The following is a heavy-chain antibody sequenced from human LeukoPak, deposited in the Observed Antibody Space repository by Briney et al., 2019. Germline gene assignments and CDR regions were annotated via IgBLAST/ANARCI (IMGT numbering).Heavy chain of an antibody. J-gene: IGHJ3*02. D-gene: IGHD3-3*01. CDR1: GFTFSSYA. V-gene: IGHV3-23*01. CDR3: AKDRDFWSGYDAFDI. Sequence: HTGGSLRLSCAASGFTFSSYAMSWVRQAPGKGLEWVSAISGSGGSTYYADSVKGRFTISRDNSKNTLYLQMNSLRAEDTAVYYCAKDRDFWSGYDAFDIWGQGTMVTVSS. CDR2: ISGSGGST.